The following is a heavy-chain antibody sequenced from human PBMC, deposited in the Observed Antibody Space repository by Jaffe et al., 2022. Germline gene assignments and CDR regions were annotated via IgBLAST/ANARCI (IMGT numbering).Heavy chain of an antibody. V-gene: IGHV3-11*01. D-gene: IGHD3-3*01. CDR2: ISSSGSTI. CDR3: ARDFGSRYGTIFGVVIIAGPLPGY. Sequence: QVQLVESGGGLVKPGGSLRLSCAASGFTFSDYYMSWIRQAPGKGLEWVSYISSSGSTIYYADSVKGRFTISRDNAKNSLYLQMNSLRAEDTAVYYCARDFGSRYGTIFGVVIIAGPLPGYWGQGTLVTVSS. J-gene: IGHJ4*02. CDR1: GFTFSDYY.